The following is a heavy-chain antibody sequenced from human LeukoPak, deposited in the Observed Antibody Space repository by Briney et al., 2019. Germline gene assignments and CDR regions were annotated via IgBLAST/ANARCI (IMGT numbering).Heavy chain of an antibody. J-gene: IGHJ4*02. CDR3: ARESYSGSYYDYFVY. CDR1: GGTFSSYA. D-gene: IGHD1-26*01. Sequence: SVKVSCKASGGTFSSYAINWVRQAPGQGLEWMGRIIPIFGTANYAQKFQGRVTINADKSTSTAYMELSSLRSEDTAVYYCARESYSGSYYDYFVYWGQGTLVTVSS. CDR2: IIPIFGTA. V-gene: IGHV1-69*06.